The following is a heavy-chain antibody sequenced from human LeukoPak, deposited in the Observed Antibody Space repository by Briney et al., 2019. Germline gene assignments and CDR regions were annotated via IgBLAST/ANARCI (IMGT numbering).Heavy chain of an antibody. CDR3: ARSAGTFDY. CDR1: GFTFSSFS. D-gene: IGHD1-1*01. J-gene: IGHJ4*02. CDR2: ISSSSSSM. V-gene: IGHV3-21*04. Sequence: GGSLRLSCAASGFTFSSFSMNWVRQAPGKGLEWVSSISSSSSSMYYADSVKGRFTISRDNSKNTLYLQMNSLRAEDTAVYYCARSAGTFDYWGQGTLVTVSS.